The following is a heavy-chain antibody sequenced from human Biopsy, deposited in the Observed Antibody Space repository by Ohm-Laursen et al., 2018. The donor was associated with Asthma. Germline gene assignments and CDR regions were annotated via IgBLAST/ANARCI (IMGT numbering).Heavy chain of an antibody. CDR2: INGKSNSI. CDR1: GFTFSDYY. CDR3: AREGVNYYDSSGYLEC. D-gene: IGHD3-22*01. Sequence: SLRLSCAAPGFTFSDYYMSWIRQAPGKGLEWISYINGKSNSIEYADSVKGRFTISRDNAKNSLYLQMNSLRAEDTAVYYCAREGVNYYDSSGYLECWGQGTLVTVSS. V-gene: IGHV3-11*01. J-gene: IGHJ4*02.